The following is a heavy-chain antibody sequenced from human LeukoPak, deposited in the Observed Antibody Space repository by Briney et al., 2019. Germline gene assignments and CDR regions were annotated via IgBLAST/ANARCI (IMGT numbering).Heavy chain of an antibody. CDR2: IIPIFGTT. CDR3: ARALGVANNDPFDV. V-gene: IGHV1-69*13. Sequence: SVKVSCKGSGGTFSSHALSWVRQAPGQGLEWMGTIIPIFGTTNSAQKFQGRVAMTADASTSTAYMDLRSLRSDDTAVYYCARALGVANNDPFDVWGQGTKVIVTP. CDR1: GGTFSSHA. J-gene: IGHJ3*01. D-gene: IGHD5-12*01.